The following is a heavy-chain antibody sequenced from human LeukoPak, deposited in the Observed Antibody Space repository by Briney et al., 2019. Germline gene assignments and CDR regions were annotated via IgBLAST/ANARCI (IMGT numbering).Heavy chain of an antibody. D-gene: IGHD2-2*01. CDR2: IYSGDNT. V-gene: IGHV3-53*01. CDR3: ARDLGVGFCRSTGCNNLNMDV. J-gene: IGHJ6*03. CDR1: GFLVSTNY. Sequence: GGSLRPSCAASGFLVSTNYMSWVRQAPGKGLEWVSVIYSGDNTYYAASVKGRFTISRDNSKNTLCLQMHSLRVEDTAVYYCARDLGVGFCRSTGCNNLNMDVWGKGTTVTVSS.